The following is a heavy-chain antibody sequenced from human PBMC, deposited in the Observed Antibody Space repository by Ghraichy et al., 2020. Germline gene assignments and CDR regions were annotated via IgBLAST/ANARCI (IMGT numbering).Heavy chain of an antibody. CDR1: GFIFNRYS. CDR2: ISKNSDYI. J-gene: IGHJ3*01. D-gene: IGHD3-16*01. V-gene: IGHV3-21*06. Sequence: GGSLRLSCEASGFIFNRYSFNWVRQAPGKGLEWISTISKNSDYIYYAESVEGRFTISRDNAKNALYLQLSSLRGDDTAIYYCARDLSYGAPGGFDVWGQGTMGTVAS. CDR3: ARDLSYGAPGGFDV.